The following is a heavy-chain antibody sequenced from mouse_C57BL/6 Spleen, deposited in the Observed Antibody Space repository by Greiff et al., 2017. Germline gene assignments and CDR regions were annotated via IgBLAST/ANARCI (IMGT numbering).Heavy chain of an antibody. CDR2: ISDGGSYT. CDR3: AREGGHFDY. CDR1: GFTFSSYA. J-gene: IGHJ2*01. V-gene: IGHV5-4*01. Sequence: EVQGVESGGGLVKPGGSLKLSCAASGFTFSSYAMSWVRQTPEKRLEWVATISDGGSYTYYPDNVKGRFTISRDNAKNNLYLQMSHLKSEDTAMYYCAREGGHFDYWGQGTTLTVSS.